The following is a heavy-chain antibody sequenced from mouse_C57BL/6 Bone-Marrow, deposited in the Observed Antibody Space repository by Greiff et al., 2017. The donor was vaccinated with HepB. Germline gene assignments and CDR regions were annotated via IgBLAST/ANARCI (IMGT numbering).Heavy chain of an antibody. CDR1: GFTFSTSG. D-gene: IGHD2-14*01. CDR3: ARDRFDYYFDY. Sequence: EVQRVESGGDLVKPGGSLKLSCVASGFTFSTSGMSWVRQTPDKRLEWVATINTGGTYTYYPDSVKGRFTISKDTAKSPLFLQMSSLKSEDTAIYYCARDRFDYYFDYWGQGTTLTVSS. CDR2: INTGGTYT. V-gene: IGHV5-6*01. J-gene: IGHJ2*01.